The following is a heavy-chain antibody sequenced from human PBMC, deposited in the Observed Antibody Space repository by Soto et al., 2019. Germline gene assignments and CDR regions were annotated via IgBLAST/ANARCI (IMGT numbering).Heavy chain of an antibody. D-gene: IGHD3-22*01. CDR3: ARQVENSAYYSRPFDY. J-gene: IGHJ4*02. CDR2: IYYSGST. CDR1: GGSISSSSYY. Sequence: QVQLLESGPGLVKPSETLSLTCTVSGGSISSSSYYWGWIRQPPGKGLEWIGNIYYSGSTYYNPSLKSRVTISVDTAKNQFSLRLSSVTAADTAVYYCARQVENSAYYSRPFDYWGQGTLVTVSS. V-gene: IGHV4-39*01.